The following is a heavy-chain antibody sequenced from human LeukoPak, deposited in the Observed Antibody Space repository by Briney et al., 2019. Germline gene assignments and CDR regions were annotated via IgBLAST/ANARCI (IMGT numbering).Heavy chain of an antibody. CDR1: GYTFTSYY. V-gene: IGHV1-46*01. D-gene: IGHD4-17*01. J-gene: IGHJ4*02. Sequence: ASVKVSCEASGYTFTSYYMHWVRQAPGQGLEWMGIINPSGGSTSYAQKFQGRVTMTRDTSTSTVYMELSSLRSEDTPVYYCARGSAFVTTVTTAVYWGQGTLVTVSS. CDR2: INPSGGST. CDR3: ARGSAFVTTVTTAVY.